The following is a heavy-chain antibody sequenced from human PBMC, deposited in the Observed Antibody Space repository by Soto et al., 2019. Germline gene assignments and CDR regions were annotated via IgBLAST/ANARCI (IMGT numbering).Heavy chain of an antibody. V-gene: IGHV5-51*01. CDR1: GYSFITYW. CDR2: IYPGDSDS. CDR3: ARLVGATTSGFHY. J-gene: IGHJ4*02. Sequence: PGESLKISCTASGYSFITYWIGWVRQMPGKGLEWLGVIYPGDSDSRYSPSFQGLVTISADKSVSTAYLQWSSLRASDTAMYYCARLVGATTSGFHYWGQGTVVTVS. D-gene: IGHD1-26*01.